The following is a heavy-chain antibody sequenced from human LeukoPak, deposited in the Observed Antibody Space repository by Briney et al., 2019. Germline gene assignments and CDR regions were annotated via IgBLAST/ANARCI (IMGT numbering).Heavy chain of an antibody. CDR1: GGTFSSYA. J-gene: IGHJ4*02. V-gene: IGHV1-69*05. CDR2: ITPIFGTA. Sequence: VASVKVSCKASGGTFSSYAIGWVRQAPGQGLEWMGGITPIFGTANYAQKFQGRVTITTDESTSTAYMELSSLRSEDTAVYYCAKYSSGQRYDYWGQGTLVTVSS. D-gene: IGHD6-19*01. CDR3: AKYSSGQRYDY.